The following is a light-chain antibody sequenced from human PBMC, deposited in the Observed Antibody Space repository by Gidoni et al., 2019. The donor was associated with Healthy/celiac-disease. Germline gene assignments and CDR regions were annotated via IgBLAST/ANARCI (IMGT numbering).Light chain of an antibody. J-gene: IGKJ5*01. Sequence: IVLPQSPATLSLSPGQRATLSCRASQSVSSYFSWYQQKPGQAPRLLIYDASNRATGITARFSGSGSGTDFTITSSSLEPEDVAVYYCQKRSNWPITFGQGTRLEIK. CDR1: QSVSSY. CDR2: DAS. V-gene: IGKV3-11*01. CDR3: QKRSNWPIT.